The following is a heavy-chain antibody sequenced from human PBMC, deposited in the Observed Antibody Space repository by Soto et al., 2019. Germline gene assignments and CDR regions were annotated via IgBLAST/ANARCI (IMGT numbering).Heavy chain of an antibody. D-gene: IGHD3-22*01. CDR2: INHSGST. CDR3: ASLSGYYIS. J-gene: IGHJ4*02. Sequence: SETLSLTCAVYGGSFSGYYWTWIRQPPGTGLEWIGEINHSGSTNYNPSLKSRVTISVDTSKNQFSLKLTSVTAADTAVYFCASLSGYYISWSQGTLVTVSS. CDR1: GGSFSGYY. V-gene: IGHV4-34*01.